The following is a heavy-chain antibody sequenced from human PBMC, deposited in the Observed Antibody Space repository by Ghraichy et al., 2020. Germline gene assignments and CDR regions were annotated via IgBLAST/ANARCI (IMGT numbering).Heavy chain of an antibody. J-gene: IGHJ6*02. Sequence: GGSLRLSCAASGFTFSSYSMNWVRQAPGKGLEWVSSISSSSSYIYYADSVKGRFTISRDNAKNSLYLQMNSLRAEDTAVYYCARSIAVAGKDYYYYGMDVWGQGTTVTVSS. D-gene: IGHD6-19*01. CDR2: ISSSSSYI. CDR1: GFTFSSYS. V-gene: IGHV3-21*01. CDR3: ARSIAVAGKDYYYYGMDV.